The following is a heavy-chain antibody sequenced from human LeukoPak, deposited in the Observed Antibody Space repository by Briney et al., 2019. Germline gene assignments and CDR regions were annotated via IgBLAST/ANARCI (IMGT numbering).Heavy chain of an antibody. CDR1: GFTFSNYA. D-gene: IGHD3-9*01. CDR2: IVGSGGST. J-gene: IGHJ4*02. Sequence: PWASLRLSCAASGFTFSNYAMSWVRQAPGKGLEWVSAIVGSGGSTYYADSVKGRFTISRDNPKNTLYLQMNSLRAEDTAVYYCAKWGDYDILTGYYDSDYWGQGTLVTVSS. CDR3: AKWGDYDILTGYYDSDY. V-gene: IGHV3-23*01.